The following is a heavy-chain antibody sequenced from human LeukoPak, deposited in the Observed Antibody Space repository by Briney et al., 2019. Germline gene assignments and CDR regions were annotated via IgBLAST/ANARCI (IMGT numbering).Heavy chain of an antibody. J-gene: IGHJ4*02. Sequence: SQTLSLTCTVSGGSISSGTYYWTWLRQPAGKGLEWIGRIYTTGSTNYNPSLKTRVTMSTDTSKNQFSLKLSSVTAADTAVYYCARVTTGGYYNCWGQGTLVTVSS. D-gene: IGHD3-22*01. V-gene: IGHV4-61*02. CDR3: ARVTTGGYYNC. CDR2: IYTTGST. CDR1: GGSISSGTYY.